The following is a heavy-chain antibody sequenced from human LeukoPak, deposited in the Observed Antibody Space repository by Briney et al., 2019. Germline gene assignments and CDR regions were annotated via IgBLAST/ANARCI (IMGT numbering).Heavy chain of an antibody. D-gene: IGHD5-18*01. CDR3: ARGYIAMAQGYFDY. CDR2: ISSSSSYI. CDR1: GFTFSSYS. Sequence: GGSLRLSCAASGFTFSSYSINWVRQAPGKGLEWVSSISSSSSYIFYADSVKGRFTISRDNSKNSLYLQMNSLRAEDTAVYYCARGYIAMAQGYFDYWGQGTLVTVSS. J-gene: IGHJ4*02. V-gene: IGHV3-21*01.